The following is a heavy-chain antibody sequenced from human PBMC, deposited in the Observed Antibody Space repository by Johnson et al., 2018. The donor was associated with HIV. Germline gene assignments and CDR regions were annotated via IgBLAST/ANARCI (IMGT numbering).Heavy chain of an antibody. D-gene: IGHD5-12*01. J-gene: IGHJ3*01. CDR1: GFTFSSYG. V-gene: IGHV3-33*06. CDR2: IWYDGSNK. Sequence: QVQLVESGGGVVQPGRSLRLSCAASGFTFSSYGMHWVRQAPGKGLEWVAVIWYDGSNKYYADSVKGRFTISRDNSKNTLYLQMSSLRAEDTAVYYCAKGRGYDYDALDFWGQGTMVTVSS. CDR3: AKGRGYDYDALDF.